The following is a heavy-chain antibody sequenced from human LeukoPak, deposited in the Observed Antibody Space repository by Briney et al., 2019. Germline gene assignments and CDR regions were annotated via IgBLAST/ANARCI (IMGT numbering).Heavy chain of an antibody. V-gene: IGHV3-9*01. CDR2: ISWNSGSI. J-gene: IGHJ3*02. CDR1: GFTFDDYA. Sequence: PGRSLRLSCAASGFTFDDYAMHWVRQAPGKGLEWVSGISWNSGSIGYADSVEGRFTISRDNAKNSLYLQMNSLRAEDTALYYCAKDRSSGYYSPGDAFDIWGQGTMVTVSS. CDR3: AKDRSSGYYSPGDAFDI. D-gene: IGHD3-22*01.